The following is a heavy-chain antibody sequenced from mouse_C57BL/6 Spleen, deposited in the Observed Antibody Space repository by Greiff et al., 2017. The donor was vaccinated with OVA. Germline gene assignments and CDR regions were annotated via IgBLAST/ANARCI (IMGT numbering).Heavy chain of an antibody. V-gene: IGHV5-6*01. CDR2: ISSGGSYT. CDR3: AQLSSYYFDY. Sequence: EVQGVESGGDLVKPGGSLKLSCAASGFTFSSYGMSWVRQTPDKRLEWVATISSGGSYTYYPDSVKGRFTISRDNAKNTLYLQMSSLKSEDTAMYYCAQLSSYYFDYWGQGTTLTVSS. CDR1: GFTFSSYG. D-gene: IGHD3-2*02. J-gene: IGHJ2*01.